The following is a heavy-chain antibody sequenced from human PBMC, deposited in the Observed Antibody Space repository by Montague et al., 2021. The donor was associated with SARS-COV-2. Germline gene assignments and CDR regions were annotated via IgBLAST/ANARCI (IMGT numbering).Heavy chain of an antibody. CDR2: IGGSGAHT. CDR3: AKSLDTSGYSFERGADY. J-gene: IGHJ4*02. V-gene: IGHV3-23*01. CDR1: GFTFNTYA. Sequence: SLRLSCAASGFTFNTYAMTWVRQAPGKGLEWVSGIGGSGAHTYYADSVKGCFTISRDNSKNTLSLQMNGLRVEDTAMYYCAKSLDTSGYSFERGADYWGQGTLVTVSS. D-gene: IGHD5-12*01.